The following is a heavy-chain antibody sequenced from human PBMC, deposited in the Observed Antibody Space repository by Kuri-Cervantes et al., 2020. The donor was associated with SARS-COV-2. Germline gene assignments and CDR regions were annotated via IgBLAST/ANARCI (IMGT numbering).Heavy chain of an antibody. CDR1: GASISSSTYY. CDR3: ARVSDSGSPRHPYFQH. CDR2: INYSGST. J-gene: IGHJ1*01. Sequence: SETLSLTCTVSGASISSSTYYWSWIRQPPGKGLEWIGEINYSGSTNYNPSLKSRVTISVDTSKNQFSLKLSSVTAADTAVYYCARVSDSGSPRHPYFQHWGQGTLVTVSS. D-gene: IGHD1-26*01. V-gene: IGHV4-39*07.